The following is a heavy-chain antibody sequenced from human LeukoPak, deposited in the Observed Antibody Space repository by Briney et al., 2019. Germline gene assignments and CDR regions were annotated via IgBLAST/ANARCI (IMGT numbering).Heavy chain of an antibody. Sequence: GGSLRLSCAASGFTFSNYGMHWVRQAPGKGLDWVAVIWYDGSYKYYADSVKGRSTISRDNSKNTLYLQMDSLRAEDTAVYYCAKVVQYTASTGTGLDYWGQGTLVTVSS. V-gene: IGHV3-33*06. J-gene: IGHJ4*02. CDR3: AKVVQYTASTGTGLDY. D-gene: IGHD6-13*01. CDR2: IWYDGSYK. CDR1: GFTFSNYG.